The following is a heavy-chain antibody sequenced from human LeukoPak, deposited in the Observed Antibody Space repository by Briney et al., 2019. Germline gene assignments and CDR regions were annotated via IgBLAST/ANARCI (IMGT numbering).Heavy chain of an antibody. CDR1: GGSISSGY. CDR3: ARDGVNYYDISGYDI. CDR2: IYYSGST. Sequence: SETLTLTCTVSGGSISSGYWSWIRQPPGKGLEWIGYIYYSGSTNYNPSLKSRVTISVDTSKNQFSLKLSSVTAADTAVYYCARDGVNYYDISGYDIWGRGTLVTVSS. D-gene: IGHD3-22*01. V-gene: IGHV4-59*01. J-gene: IGHJ4*02.